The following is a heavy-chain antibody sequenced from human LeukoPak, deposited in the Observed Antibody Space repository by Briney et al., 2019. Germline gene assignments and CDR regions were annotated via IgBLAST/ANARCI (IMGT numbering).Heavy chain of an antibody. CDR3: ARDPRQYSYGYYFDY. V-gene: IGHV1-2*02. CDR1: GYTFTDYY. CDR2: INPNSGGT. D-gene: IGHD5-18*01. Sequence: GASVKVSCKASGYTFTDYYMHWVRQAPGQGLEWMGWINPNSGGTNYAQKFQGRVTMTTDTSISTAYMEVSRLRSDDTAVYYCARDPRQYSYGYYFDYWGQGTLVTVSS. J-gene: IGHJ4*02.